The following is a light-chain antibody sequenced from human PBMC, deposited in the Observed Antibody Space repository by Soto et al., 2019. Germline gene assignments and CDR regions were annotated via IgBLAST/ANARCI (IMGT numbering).Light chain of an antibody. CDR1: QDISKY. CDR2: EAS. V-gene: IGKV1-33*01. CDR3: QQYPSLPFT. Sequence: DIQMTQSPSSLSASVGDRITITCQASQDISKYLIWYQQTPGKAPKLLIYEASNLERGVPSRFSGSGSGTEFTFTINGLQPDDIATYYCQQYPSLPFTFGPGTKLDIK. J-gene: IGKJ3*01.